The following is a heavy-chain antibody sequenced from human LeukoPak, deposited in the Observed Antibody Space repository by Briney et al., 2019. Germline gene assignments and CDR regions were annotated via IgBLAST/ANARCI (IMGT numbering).Heavy chain of an antibody. CDR2: INPNSGGT. CDR1: GYTFTGYY. CDR3: AREFISPLYGSENYYGMDV. Sequence: ASVKVSCKASGYTFTGYYMHWVRQAPGQGLEWMGWINPNSGGTNYAQKFQGRVTMTRDTSISTAYMELRSLRSDDTAVYYCAREFISPLYGSENYYGMDVWGQGTTVTVSS. V-gene: IGHV1-2*02. J-gene: IGHJ6*02. D-gene: IGHD3-10*01.